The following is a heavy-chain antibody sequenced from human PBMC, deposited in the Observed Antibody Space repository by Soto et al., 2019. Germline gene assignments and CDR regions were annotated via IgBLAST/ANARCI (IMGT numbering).Heavy chain of an antibody. CDR3: ARASVQQTYDYIWGSYRPFYMDV. Sequence: GGSLRLSCAASGFNFSSYWMSWVRQAPGKGLEWVANIKQDGSEKYYVDSVKGRFTISRDNAKNSLYLQMNSLRAEDTAVYYCARASVQQTYDYIWGSYRPFYMDVWGKGTTVTVSS. V-gene: IGHV3-7*01. J-gene: IGHJ6*03. CDR2: IKQDGSEK. D-gene: IGHD3-16*02. CDR1: GFNFSSYW.